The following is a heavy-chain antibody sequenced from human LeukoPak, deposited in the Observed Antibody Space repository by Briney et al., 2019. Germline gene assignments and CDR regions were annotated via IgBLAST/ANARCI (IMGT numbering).Heavy chain of an antibody. CDR2: MNPNSGNT. J-gene: IGHJ4*02. V-gene: IGHV1-8*01. CDR1: GYTFTSYD. D-gene: IGHD3-3*01. Sequence: ASVKVSCKASGYTFTSYDINWVRQATGQGLEWMGWMNPNSGNTGYAQKFQGRVTMTRNTSISTAYMELSSLRSEDTAVYYCARGQVDFWSGYHDYWGQGTLVTVSS. CDR3: ARGQVDFWSGYHDY.